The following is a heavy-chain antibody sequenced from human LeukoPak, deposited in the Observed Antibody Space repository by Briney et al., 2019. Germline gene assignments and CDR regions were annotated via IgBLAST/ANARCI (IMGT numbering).Heavy chain of an antibody. J-gene: IGHJ3*02. D-gene: IGHD2-2*01. V-gene: IGHV3-74*01. CDR1: GFTFNTYW. CDR2: INTDGSST. CDR3: ARAEDCSSTSCPRAFDI. Sequence: GGSLRLSCAASGFTFNTYWMHWVRQAPGKRLVWVSRINTDGSSTNYADSVKGRFTISRDNAENTLYLQTNSLRAEDTAVYYCARAEDCSSTSCPRAFDIWGQGTMVTVSS.